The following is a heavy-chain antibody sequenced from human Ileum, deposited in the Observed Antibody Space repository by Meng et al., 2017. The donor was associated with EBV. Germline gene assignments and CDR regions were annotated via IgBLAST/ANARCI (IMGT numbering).Heavy chain of an antibody. J-gene: IGHJ4*02. CDR2: IYWDDDK. V-gene: IGHV2-5*02. D-gene: IGHD3-16*02. Sequence: QITLKESGPTLVKPTXTRTLTCPFSGFSLSLRGVGVGWIRQPPGKALEWLALIYWDDDKRYSPSLKSRLTITKDTSKNQVVLTMTNMDPVDTATYYCALASPMITFGEVIVEDQAVGFDYWGQGTLVTVSS. CDR3: ALASPMITFGEVIVEDQAVGFDY. CDR1: GFSLSLRGVG.